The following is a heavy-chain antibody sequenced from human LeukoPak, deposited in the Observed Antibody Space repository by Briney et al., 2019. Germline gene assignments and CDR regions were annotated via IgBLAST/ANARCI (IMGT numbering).Heavy chain of an antibody. D-gene: IGHD1-26*01. CDR1: GFTFSDYY. Sequence: GGSLRLSCAGSGFTFSDYYTSWIRQVPGKGLEWVSYITGSTSFTNYADSVKGRCTISRDNAKNSLYLQINSLRAEDTAVYYCARVSGSYVFDYWGPGALVTVSS. J-gene: IGHJ4*02. CDR3: ARVSGSYVFDY. V-gene: IGHV3-11*05. CDR2: ITGSTSFT.